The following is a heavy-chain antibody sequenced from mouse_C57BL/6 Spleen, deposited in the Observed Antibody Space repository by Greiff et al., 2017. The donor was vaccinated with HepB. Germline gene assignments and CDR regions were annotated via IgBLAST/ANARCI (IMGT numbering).Heavy chain of an antibody. Sequence: QVQLQQSGAELARPGASVKLSCKASGYTFTSYGISWVKQRTGQGLEWIGEIYPRSGNTYYNEKFKGKATLTADKSSSTAYMALRSLTSEDSAVYFCARDYYGSSYEDYFDYWGQGTTLTVSS. CDR1: GYTFTSYG. CDR3: ARDYYGSSYEDYFDY. CDR2: IYPRSGNT. J-gene: IGHJ2*01. V-gene: IGHV1-81*01. D-gene: IGHD1-1*01.